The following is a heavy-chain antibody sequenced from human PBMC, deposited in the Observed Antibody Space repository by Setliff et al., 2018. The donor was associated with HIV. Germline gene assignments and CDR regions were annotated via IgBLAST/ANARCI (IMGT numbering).Heavy chain of an antibody. V-gene: IGHV4-31*02. CDR1: GAPIFIGGYY. CDR2: IYHTGKT. D-gene: IGHD1-26*01. J-gene: IGHJ5*02. CDR3: AKEGNSVDNWLDP. Sequence: SETLSLTCSVSGAPIFIGGYYWSWIRQHPGGGLEWIGYIYHTGKTYYNPSLQSRIIMSLDMSQNQFSLKLSSVTAADTAVYYCAKEGNSVDNWLDPWGPGTLVTVSS.